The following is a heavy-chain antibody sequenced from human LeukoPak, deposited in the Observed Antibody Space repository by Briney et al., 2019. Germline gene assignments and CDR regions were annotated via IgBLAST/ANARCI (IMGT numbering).Heavy chain of an antibody. D-gene: IGHD1-1*01. V-gene: IGHV1-18*04. CDR2: INDYNGNT. J-gene: IGHJ4*02. CDR1: GYTFTGYY. CDR3: ARRQGTTLNFDY. Sequence: ASVTVSCKASGYTFTGYYMHWVRQAPGQGLEWMGWINDYNGNTNYEQNLQGRVTMTTDTSTSTAYMALRSLRSDDTAVYYCARRQGTTLNFDYWGQGTLVTVSS.